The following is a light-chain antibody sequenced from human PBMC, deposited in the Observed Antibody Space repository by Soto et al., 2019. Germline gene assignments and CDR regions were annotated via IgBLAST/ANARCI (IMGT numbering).Light chain of an antibody. CDR1: SSDVGGYNY. CDR3: SSYTSSSRYV. CDR2: DVS. Sequence: QSALTQPASASGSPGQSITISCTGASSDVGGYNYVSWYQHHPGKAPKLMIYDVSNRPSGVSNRFSGSKSGNTASLTISGLQAEDEADYYCSSYTSSSRYVFGTGTKLTVL. V-gene: IGLV2-14*03. J-gene: IGLJ1*01.